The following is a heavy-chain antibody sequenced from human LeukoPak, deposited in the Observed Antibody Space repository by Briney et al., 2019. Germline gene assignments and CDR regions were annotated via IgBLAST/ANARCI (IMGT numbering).Heavy chain of an antibody. CDR1: GFTFSSYE. D-gene: IGHD2-2*01. CDR2: ISSSGSTI. Sequence: PGGSLRLSCAASGFTFSSYEMNWVRQAPGKGLEWVSYISSSGSTIYYADSVKGRFTISRDNAKNSLYLQINSLRAEDTAVYYCARTYCSSTSCYLYYYYYGMDVWGQGTTVTVSS. J-gene: IGHJ6*02. CDR3: ARTYCSSTSCYLYYYYYGMDV. V-gene: IGHV3-48*03.